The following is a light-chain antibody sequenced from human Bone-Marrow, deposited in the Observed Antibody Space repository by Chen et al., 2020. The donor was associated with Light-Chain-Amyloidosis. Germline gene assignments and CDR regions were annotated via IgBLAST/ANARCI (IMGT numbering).Light chain of an antibody. CDR3: QSYDSSLSGWV. J-gene: IGLJ3*02. CDR1: SSNIGAGYD. CDR2: GNS. V-gene: IGLV1-40*01. Sequence: QSVLTQPPSVSGAPVPRVTISCTGSSSNIGAGYDVHWYQQLPGTAPKLLIYGNSNRPSGVPDRFSGSKSGTSASLAITGLQAEDEADYYCQSYDSSLSGWVFGGGTKLTVL.